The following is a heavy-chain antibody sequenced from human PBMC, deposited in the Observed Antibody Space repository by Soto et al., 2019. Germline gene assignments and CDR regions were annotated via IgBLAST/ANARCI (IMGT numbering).Heavy chain of an antibody. V-gene: IGHV4-39*01. CDR1: GASIITNNYF. J-gene: IGHJ4*02. D-gene: IGHD4-17*01. CDR3: ARRRESDYGCNHDPYYFDR. Sequence: PSETLSLTCTVSGASIITNNYFWVWIRQSPRRGLELIGSIFYTGRTHDNPSLQSRVTISIDASKNQFSLKLTSVTTADTSIYYCARRRESDYGCNHDPYYFDRWGQGTLVTV. CDR2: IFYTGRT.